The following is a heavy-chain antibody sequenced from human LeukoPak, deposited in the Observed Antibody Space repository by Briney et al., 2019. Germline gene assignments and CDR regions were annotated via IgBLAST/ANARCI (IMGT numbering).Heavy chain of an antibody. CDR2: INPSDGST. V-gene: IGHV1-46*01. D-gene: IGHD2-8*01. Sequence: GASVKVSCKASGYTFSSYYIHWVRQAPGQGLEWMGIINPSDGSTSYAQKFQGRVTMIRDTSTSTVYMELSSLRSEDTAVYYCARQWVFDYWGQGTLVTGSS. CDR1: GYTFSSYY. J-gene: IGHJ4*02. CDR3: ARQWVFDY.